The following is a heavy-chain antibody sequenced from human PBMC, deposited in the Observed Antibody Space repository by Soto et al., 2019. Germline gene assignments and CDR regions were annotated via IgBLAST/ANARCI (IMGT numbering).Heavy chain of an antibody. Sequence: QVQLQESGPGLVKPSGTLSVTCGVSGGSIRSNKWWSWVRQPPGKGLEWIGEIYHSGSTNYNPSLKSRVTISVDKSKNQCSLMLNSVTAANTAVYYCARWGDWMQQLLWGQGTLVTVSS. CDR3: ARWGDWMQQLL. D-gene: IGHD6-19*01. J-gene: IGHJ4*02. CDR1: GGSIRSNKW. V-gene: IGHV4-4*02. CDR2: IYHSGST.